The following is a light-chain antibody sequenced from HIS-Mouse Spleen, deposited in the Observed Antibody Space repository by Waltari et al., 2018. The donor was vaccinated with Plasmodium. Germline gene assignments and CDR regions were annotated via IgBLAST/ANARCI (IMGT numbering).Light chain of an antibody. CDR1: QSVSSN. J-gene: IGKJ5*01. CDR2: GAS. Sequence: EIVMTQSPATLSVSPGERATLSCRASQSVSSNLAGYQQKPGQAPRLLIYGASTRATGIPARFSGSGSGTEFTLTISSMQSEDFAVDYCQQYNNWPTFGQGTRLEIK. V-gene: IGKV3-15*01. CDR3: QQYNNWPT.